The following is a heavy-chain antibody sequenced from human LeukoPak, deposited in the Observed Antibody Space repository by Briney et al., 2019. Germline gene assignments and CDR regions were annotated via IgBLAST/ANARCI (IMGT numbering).Heavy chain of an antibody. CDR1: GYTFTNYG. CDR2: ISIYNGNT. CDR3: ARITYDFWSGYYMPDDP. V-gene: IGHV1-18*01. D-gene: IGHD3-3*01. Sequence: EASVKVSCKASGYTFTNYGISWVRQAPGQGLEWMGWISIYNGNTDYAQILRGRVTMTTDTSTSTAYMELRSLRSDDTAVYYCARITYDFWSGYYMPDDPWGQGTLVTVSS. J-gene: IGHJ5*02.